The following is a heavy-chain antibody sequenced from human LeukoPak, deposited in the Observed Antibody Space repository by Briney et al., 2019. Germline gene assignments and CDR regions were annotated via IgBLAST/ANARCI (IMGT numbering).Heavy chain of an antibody. CDR1: GFTFSSYE. CDR3: ARRAGAYLHPYDY. Sequence: PGGSLRLSCAASGFTFSSYEMNWVRQAPGKGLEGVSYISSNGSTIYYADSVKGRFTISRDNSKNTLYLQMNSLRAEDTAVYYCARRAGAYLHPYDYWGQGTLVTVSS. D-gene: IGHD4/OR15-4a*01. V-gene: IGHV3-48*03. CDR2: ISSNGSTI. J-gene: IGHJ4*02.